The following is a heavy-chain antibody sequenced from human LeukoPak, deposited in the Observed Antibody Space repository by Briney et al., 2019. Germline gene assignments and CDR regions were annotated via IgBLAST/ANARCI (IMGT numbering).Heavy chain of an antibody. V-gene: IGHV4-59*01. J-gene: IGHJ4*02. CDR1: GYSISSGYY. Sequence: PSETLSLTCTVSGYSISSGYYWGWIRQPPGKGLEWIGYIYYSGSTNYNPSLKSRVTISVDTSKNQFSLKLSSVTAADTAVYYCAREWFGELDYWGQGTLVTVSS. CDR3: AREWFGELDY. CDR2: IYYSGST. D-gene: IGHD3-10*01.